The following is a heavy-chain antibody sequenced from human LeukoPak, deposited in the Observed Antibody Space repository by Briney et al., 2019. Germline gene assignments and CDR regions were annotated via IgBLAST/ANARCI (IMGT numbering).Heavy chain of an antibody. Sequence: ASVKISCKVSGYTFTDYYMQWVQQAPGKGLEWMGLVDPDDGETIYAEKFQGRVTITADTSTDTAYMELSSLRSEDTAVYYCARVIAAAGTSNDNWGQGTLVTVSS. CDR3: ARVIAAAGTSNDN. J-gene: IGHJ4*02. V-gene: IGHV1-69-2*01. CDR1: GYTFTDYY. CDR2: VDPDDGET. D-gene: IGHD6-13*01.